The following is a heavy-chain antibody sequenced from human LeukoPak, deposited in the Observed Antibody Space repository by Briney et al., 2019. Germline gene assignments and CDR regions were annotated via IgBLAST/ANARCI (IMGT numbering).Heavy chain of an antibody. V-gene: IGHV3-49*03. CDR3: TRGSGDYEGTGKYYYYYMDV. J-gene: IGHJ6*03. D-gene: IGHD4-17*01. CDR1: GFTFGDYA. CDR2: IRSKAYGGTT. Sequence: GRSLRLSCTASGFTFGDYAMSWFRQAPGKGLEWVGFIRSKAYGGTTEYAASVKGRFTISRDDSKSIAYLQMNSLKTEDTAVYYCTRGSGDYEGTGKYYYYYMDVWGKGTTVTISS.